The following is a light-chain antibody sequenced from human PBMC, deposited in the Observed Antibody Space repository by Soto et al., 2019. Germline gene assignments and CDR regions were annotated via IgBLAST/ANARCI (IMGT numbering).Light chain of an antibody. J-gene: IGKJ4*01. V-gene: IGKV1-12*01. CDR1: QDIVSW. CDR3: QQSDSFPLT. CDR2: SAS. Sequence: DIQMTQSPSSVSASVGDRVTITCRATQDIVSWVAWYQQKPGTAPTLLIYSASSLQGGVPSRFRGSGSGTEFTLTIIGLQPEDFATYYCQQSDSFPLTFGGGTKVE.